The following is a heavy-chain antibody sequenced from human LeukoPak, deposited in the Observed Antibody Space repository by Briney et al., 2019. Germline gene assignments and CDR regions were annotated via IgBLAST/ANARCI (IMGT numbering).Heavy chain of an antibody. J-gene: IGHJ6*02. V-gene: IGHV4-59*01. CDR1: GGSISSYY. Sequence: SETLSLTCTVSGGSISSYYWSWIRQPPGKGLGWIGYIYYSGSTNYNPSLKSRVTISVDTSKNQFSLKLCSVTAADTAVYYCAREYYYGMDVWGQGTTVTVSS. CDR2: IYYSGST. CDR3: AREYYYGMDV.